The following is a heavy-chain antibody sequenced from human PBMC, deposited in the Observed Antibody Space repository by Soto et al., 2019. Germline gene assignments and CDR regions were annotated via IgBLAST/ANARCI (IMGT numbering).Heavy chain of an antibody. J-gene: IGHJ4*02. Sequence: QITLKESGPPLVKPTQTLTLTCTFSGFSLSTSGVGVGWIRQPPGKALEWLALIYWDDDKRYSPSLKSRLTLXXDTAKNPAVLTMTNMDPVDTATYYCAHSGGSGIDYWGQGTLVTVSS. CDR3: AHSGGSGIDY. V-gene: IGHV2-5*02. CDR1: GFSLSTSGVG. CDR2: IYWDDDK. D-gene: IGHD3-10*01.